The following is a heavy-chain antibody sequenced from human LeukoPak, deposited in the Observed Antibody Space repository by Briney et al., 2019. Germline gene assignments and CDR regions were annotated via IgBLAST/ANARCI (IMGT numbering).Heavy chain of an antibody. Sequence: GASVKVSCKASGYTFTGYYMHWVRQAPGQGLEWMGWINPNSGGTNYAQKFQGRVTLTRDTSISTAYMELSRLRSDDTAVYYCARDCCSGTSVEYWGQGTLVTVSS. V-gene: IGHV1-2*02. CDR2: INPNSGGT. CDR1: GYTFTGYY. D-gene: IGHD2-2*01. J-gene: IGHJ4*02. CDR3: ARDCCSGTSVEY.